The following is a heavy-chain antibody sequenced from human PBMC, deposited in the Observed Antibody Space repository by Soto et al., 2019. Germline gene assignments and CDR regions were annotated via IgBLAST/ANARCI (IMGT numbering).Heavy chain of an antibody. CDR1: GYTFTSYY. CDR3: ARVRPYYDSSGFTFTLDYYGMDV. CDR2: INPSGGST. Sequence: ASVKVSCKASGYTFTSYYMYWVRQAPGQGLEWMGIINPSGGSTSYAQKFQGRVTMTRDTSTSTVYMELSSLRSEDTAVYYCARVRPYYDSSGFTFTLDYYGMDVWGQGTTVTVSS. D-gene: IGHD3-22*01. V-gene: IGHV1-46*01. J-gene: IGHJ6*02.